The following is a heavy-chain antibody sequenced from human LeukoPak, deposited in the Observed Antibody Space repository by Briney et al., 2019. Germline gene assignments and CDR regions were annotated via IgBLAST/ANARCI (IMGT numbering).Heavy chain of an antibody. Sequence: GGSLRLSCAASGFTVSSNYMSWVRQAPGKGLVWVSIIYSGGTTYYADSVKGRFTISRDNSKNTLCLQMNSVRAEDTAVYYCARVDWGVVTSINYYYMDVWGKGTTVTVSS. CDR2: IYSGGTT. D-gene: IGHD3-3*01. J-gene: IGHJ6*03. CDR3: ARVDWGVVTSINYYYMDV. V-gene: IGHV3-53*01. CDR1: GFTVSSNY.